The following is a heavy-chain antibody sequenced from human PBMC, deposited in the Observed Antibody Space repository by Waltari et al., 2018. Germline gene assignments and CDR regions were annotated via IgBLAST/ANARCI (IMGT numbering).Heavy chain of an antibody. D-gene: IGHD6-13*01. CDR1: GGSFSGYY. CDR3: ARYTPPPSSWYETNWFDP. Sequence: QVQLQQWGAGLLKPSETLSLTCAVHGGSFSGYYWSWIRHHPGQGLEWIGEINHSGSTNYNPSLKSRVTISVDTSKNQFSLKLSSVTAADTAVYYCARYTPPPSSWYETNWFDPWGQGTLVTVSS. V-gene: IGHV4-34*01. J-gene: IGHJ5*02. CDR2: INHSGST.